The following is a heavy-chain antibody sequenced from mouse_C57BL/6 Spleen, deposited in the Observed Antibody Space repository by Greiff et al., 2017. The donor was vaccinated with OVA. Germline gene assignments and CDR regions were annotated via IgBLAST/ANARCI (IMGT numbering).Heavy chain of an antibody. CDR3: ARELQSYYYAMDY. D-gene: IGHD2-1*01. Sequence: EVQLQQSGPVLVKPGASVKMSCKASGYTFTDYYMNWVKQSHGKSLEWIGVINPYNGGTSYNQKFKGKATLTVDKSSSTAYMELNSLTSEDSAVYYCARELQSYYYAMDYWGQGTSVTVSS. J-gene: IGHJ4*01. CDR2: INPYNGGT. CDR1: GYTFTDYY. V-gene: IGHV1-19*01.